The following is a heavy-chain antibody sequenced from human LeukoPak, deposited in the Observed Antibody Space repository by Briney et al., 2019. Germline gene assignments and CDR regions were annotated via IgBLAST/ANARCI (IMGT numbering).Heavy chain of an antibody. J-gene: IGHJ5*02. V-gene: IGHV1-69*13. D-gene: IGHD2-2*01. CDR1: GGTFISYA. CDR2: IIPIFGTA. CDR3: ARVGGCSSTSCYEGWFDP. Sequence: ASVKVSCKASGGTFISYAISWVRQAPGQGGEWMGGIIPIFGTANYAQKFQGRVTITADESTSTAYMELSSLRSEDTAVYYCARVGGCSSTSCYEGWFDPWGQGTLVTVSS.